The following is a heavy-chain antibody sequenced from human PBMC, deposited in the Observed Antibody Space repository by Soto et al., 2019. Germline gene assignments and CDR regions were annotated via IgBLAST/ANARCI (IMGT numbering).Heavy chain of an antibody. V-gene: IGHV3-30*18. D-gene: IGHD3-10*01. Sequence: QVQLVESGGGVVQPARSLRLTCAAAGFTLSSYGMHWVRQAPGKGLEWVAVISYDGSNEYYADSVKGRFTIFRDNSKNKPHLQMNSLRAEETGLYYCAKDQLNGSGSNYSWLDPWGQGTLVTVSS. CDR3: AKDQLNGSGSNYSWLDP. CDR1: GFTLSSYG. CDR2: ISYDGSNE. J-gene: IGHJ5*02.